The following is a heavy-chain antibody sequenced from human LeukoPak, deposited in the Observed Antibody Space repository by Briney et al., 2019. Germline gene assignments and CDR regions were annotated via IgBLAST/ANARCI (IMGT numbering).Heavy chain of an antibody. Sequence: GGSLRLSCAASGFTFSSNWMHWVRQAPGKGLVWVSRINSDGSITIYADSVKGRFTISRDNAKNTLYLQMNSLRAEDTAVYYCAGSGSRGNWFVPWGQGTPITVSS. J-gene: IGHJ5*02. D-gene: IGHD1-26*01. CDR1: GFTFSSNW. CDR3: AGSGSRGNWFVP. V-gene: IGHV3-74*01. CDR2: INSDGSIT.